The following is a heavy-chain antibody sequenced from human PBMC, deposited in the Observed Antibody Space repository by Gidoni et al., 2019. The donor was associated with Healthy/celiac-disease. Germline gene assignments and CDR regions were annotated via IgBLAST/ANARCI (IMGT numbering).Heavy chain of an antibody. CDR1: GFTFSSYA. J-gene: IGHJ5*02. CDR3: ARGLYSSGWYDWFDP. CDR2: ISYDGSNK. Sequence: QVQLVESGGGVVQPGRSLRLSCAASGFTFSSYAMHWVRQAPGKGLEWVSVISYDGSNKYYADSVKGRFTISRDNSKNTLYLQMNSLRAEDTAVYYCARGLYSSGWYDWFDPWGQGTLVTVSS. V-gene: IGHV3-30-3*01. D-gene: IGHD6-19*01.